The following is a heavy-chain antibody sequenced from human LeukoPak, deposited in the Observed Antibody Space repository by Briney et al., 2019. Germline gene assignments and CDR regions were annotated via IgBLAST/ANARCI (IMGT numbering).Heavy chain of an antibody. V-gene: IGHV3-23*01. Sequence: GGSLRLSCAASGFTFSSYAMSWVRQAPGKGLEWVSLISGSGDKTYYADSVKGRFTISRDNSKNTLYLQMNSLRAEDTAVYYCAKDTIAAAGTGVTYFDYWGQGTLVTVSS. D-gene: IGHD6-13*01. CDR1: GFTFSSYA. CDR3: AKDTIAAAGTGVTYFDY. CDR2: ISGSGDKT. J-gene: IGHJ4*02.